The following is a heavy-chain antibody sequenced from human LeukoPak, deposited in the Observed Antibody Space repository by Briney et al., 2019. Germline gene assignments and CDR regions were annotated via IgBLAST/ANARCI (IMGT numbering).Heavy chain of an antibody. CDR2: VYDLGST. D-gene: IGHD3-10*01. CDR1: GGSISSYY. J-gene: IGHJ6*03. V-gene: IGHV4-59*08. Sequence: SETLSLTCTGSGGSISSYYWSWIRQPPGKGLEWIGYVYDLGSTNYNPSLRSRATISVDTSNNQFSLKVSTVTAADTAVYYCARTYYFGSGSYRYMDVRGKGTTVTVSS. CDR3: ARTYYFGSGSYRYMDV.